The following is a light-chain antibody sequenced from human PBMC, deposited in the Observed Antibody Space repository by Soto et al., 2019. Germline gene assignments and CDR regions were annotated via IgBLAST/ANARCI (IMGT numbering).Light chain of an antibody. CDR2: DAS. CDR3: QQYNSYSRT. V-gene: IGKV1-5*01. J-gene: IGKJ1*01. Sequence: DIQMTQSTSTLSVSVGDRVTITCRASQSISSWLAWYQQKPGKAPKLLIYDASSLESGVPSRFSGSGSGTEFTLTISSLQPDDFATYYRQQYNSYSRTFGQGTKVDI. CDR1: QSISSW.